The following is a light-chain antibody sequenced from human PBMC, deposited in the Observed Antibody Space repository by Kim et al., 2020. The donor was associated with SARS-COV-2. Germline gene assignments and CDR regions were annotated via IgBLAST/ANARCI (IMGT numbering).Light chain of an antibody. Sequence: EIVLTQSPATLSLSPGERATLSCRASQSVSSYLAWYQQKPGQAPRLLIYDASNRATGIPARFSGSGSGTDFTLTISSLEPEHFAVYYCQQRSNWPSWTFGQGTKVDIK. J-gene: IGKJ1*01. CDR3: QQRSNWPSWT. CDR1: QSVSSY. CDR2: DAS. V-gene: IGKV3-11*01.